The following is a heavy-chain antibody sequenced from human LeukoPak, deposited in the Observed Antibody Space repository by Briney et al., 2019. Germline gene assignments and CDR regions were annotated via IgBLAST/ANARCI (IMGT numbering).Heavy chain of an antibody. CDR1: GFTFSNYS. CDR3: AREGGYCYGRSCRYFDS. J-gene: IGHJ4*02. Sequence: PGGSLRLSCAASGFTFSNYSMNWVRQAPGKGLEWVSSINAGNYIYYANTVKRRFTMSRNNAKISLYLQLNSLRAEDTAVYNCAREGGYCYGRSCRYFDSWGQGTLVTVSS. CDR2: INAGNYI. V-gene: IGHV3-21*01. D-gene: IGHD2-15*01.